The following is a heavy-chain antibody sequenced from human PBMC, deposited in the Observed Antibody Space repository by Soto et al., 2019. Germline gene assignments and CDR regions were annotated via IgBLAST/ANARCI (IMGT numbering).Heavy chain of an antibody. CDR3: ARVKSGSYDWFDP. D-gene: IGHD3-10*01. CDR1: GFTFGNYW. Sequence: VQLVESGGGLVQPGGSLKLSCAASGFTFGNYWMHWVRKAPGKGLMWVSRINTDGSRTTYADSVKGRFAISRDNAKNTVYLQMNSLRAEDTAVYYCARVKSGSYDWFDPWGQGTLVTVSS. J-gene: IGHJ5*02. CDR2: INTDGSRT. V-gene: IGHV3-74*01.